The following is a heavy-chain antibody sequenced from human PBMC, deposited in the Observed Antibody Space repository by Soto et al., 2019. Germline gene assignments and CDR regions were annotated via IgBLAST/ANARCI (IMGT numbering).Heavy chain of an antibody. D-gene: IGHD2-2*01. V-gene: IGHV1-2*02. CDR2: INPNSGGT. Sequence: ASVKVSCKASGYTFTGYYMHWVRQAPGQGLEWIGWINPNSGGTNYAQKFQGRVTMTRDTSISTAYMELSRLRSDDTAVYYCARERKCSSTSCSFWQLNRAGHYGMDVWGQGTTVTVSS. CDR1: GYTFTGYY. CDR3: ARERKCSSTSCSFWQLNRAGHYGMDV. J-gene: IGHJ6*02.